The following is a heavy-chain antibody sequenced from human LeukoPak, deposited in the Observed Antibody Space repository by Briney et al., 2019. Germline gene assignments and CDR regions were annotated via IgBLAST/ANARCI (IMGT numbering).Heavy chain of an antibody. J-gene: IGHJ4*02. D-gene: IGHD5-12*01. V-gene: IGHV3-7*01. Sequence: GGSLRLSCAASGFSFSGYWMSWARQAPGKGLEWVANIKQDGSVTQYVDSVKGRFTISRDNAKNSVFLQMDSLRAEDTALYYCAKDRDDYFYFDYWGQGILVTVSS. CDR3: AKDRDDYFYFDY. CDR1: GFSFSGYW. CDR2: IKQDGSVT.